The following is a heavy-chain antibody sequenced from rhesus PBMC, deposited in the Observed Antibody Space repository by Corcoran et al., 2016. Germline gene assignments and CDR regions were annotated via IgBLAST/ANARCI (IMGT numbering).Heavy chain of an antibody. V-gene: IGHV1-111*02. Sequence: EVKKPGASVKISCKASGYTFTDYYLHWVRQAPGKGLEGMGRVNSEDGEAIHAQKFQDRVTITENTSTDTAYTELSSLRSEDTAVYYCATCSGPVWDWYFDIWGPGTPITISS. CDR1: GYTFTDYY. J-gene: IGHJ2*01. CDR2: VNSEDGEA. CDR3: ATCSGPVWDWYFDI. D-gene: IGHD6-25*01.